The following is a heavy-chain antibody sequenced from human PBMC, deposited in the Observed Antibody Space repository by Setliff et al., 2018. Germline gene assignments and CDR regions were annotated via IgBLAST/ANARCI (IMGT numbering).Heavy chain of an antibody. J-gene: IGHJ4*02. D-gene: IGHD3-10*01. Sequence: SETLSLTCTVSGGSVGGGSYYWSWIRQPAGKGLEWIGLIQNTGNTNYNPSLQSRVTISMDTSKNQFSLKMTSVTAADTAMYYCAREYGSIIYREFFDYWGQGALVTVSS. CDR2: IQNTGNT. CDR1: GGSVGGGSYY. V-gene: IGHV4-61*02. CDR3: AREYGSIIYREFFDY.